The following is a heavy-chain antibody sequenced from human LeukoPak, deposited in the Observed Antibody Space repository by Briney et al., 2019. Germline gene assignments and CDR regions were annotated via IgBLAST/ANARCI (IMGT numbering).Heavy chain of an antibody. V-gene: IGHV4-38-2*01. CDR2: IYHSGST. Sequence: SETLSLTCAVSGYSISSGYYWGWIRQPLGKGLEWIGSIYHSGSTYYNPSLKSRVTISVDTSKNQFSLKLSSVTAADTAVYYCARVEATARWFDPWGQGTLVTVSS. D-gene: IGHD1-26*01. CDR1: GYSISSGYY. CDR3: ARVEATARWFDP. J-gene: IGHJ5*02.